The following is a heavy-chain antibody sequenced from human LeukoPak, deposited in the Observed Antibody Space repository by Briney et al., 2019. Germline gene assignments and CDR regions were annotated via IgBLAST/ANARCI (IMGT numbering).Heavy chain of an antibody. D-gene: IGHD1-26*01. CDR2: ISGSGGST. CDR1: GFTFSSYA. CDR3: ARVLGASSPLRPNRFDP. Sequence: PGESLRLSCAASGFTFSSYAMSWVRQPPGKGLEWVSSISGSGGSTYYADSVKGRFTISRDNSKNQLYLQMNRLTAADTAGYYCARVLGASSPLRPNRFDPWGQGTLGTVSS. V-gene: IGHV3-23*01. J-gene: IGHJ5*02.